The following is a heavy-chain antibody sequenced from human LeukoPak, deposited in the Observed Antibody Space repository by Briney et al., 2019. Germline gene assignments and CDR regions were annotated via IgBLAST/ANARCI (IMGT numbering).Heavy chain of an antibody. D-gene: IGHD3-22*01. J-gene: IGHJ1*01. CDR2: IQYDGSNK. V-gene: IGHV3-30*02. CDR1: GFTFSSYW. CDR3: AKGSQYYYESSGYYPEYFQH. Sequence: GGSLRLSCAASGFTFSSYWMNWVRQAPGKGLEWVTIIQYDGSNKYYADSVKSRFTIARDNSKNTLYLQMNSLRTEDTAVYYCAKGSQYYYESSGYYPEYFQHWGQGTPVTVSS.